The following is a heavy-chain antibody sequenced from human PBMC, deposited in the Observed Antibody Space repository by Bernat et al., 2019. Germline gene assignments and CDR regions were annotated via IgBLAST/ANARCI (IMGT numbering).Heavy chain of an antibody. Sequence: QVQLVESGGGVVQPGRSLRLSCAASGFTFSSYGMHWVRQAPGMGLEWVAVIWFDGNNKYYAESVKGRFTISRDNSKNTLYLQMNSLRADDTAVYYCARDQALRECCGGDCPFHYWGQGTLVTVSS. CDR1: GFTFSSYG. D-gene: IGHD2-21*02. CDR2: IWFDGNNK. CDR3: ARDQALRECCGGDCPFHY. V-gene: IGHV3-33*01. J-gene: IGHJ4*02.